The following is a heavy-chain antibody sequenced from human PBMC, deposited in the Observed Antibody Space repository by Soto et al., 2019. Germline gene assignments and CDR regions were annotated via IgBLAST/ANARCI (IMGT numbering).Heavy chain of an antibody. CDR3: AREGRSTFGPPDY. CDR2: IFYSGST. V-gene: IGHV4-30-4*01. D-gene: IGHD2-15*01. CDR1: GGSLSSGDYF. J-gene: IGHJ4*02. Sequence: QVQLQESGPGLVKPSQTLSLTCTVSGGSLSSGDYFWTWIRQPPGKGLEWIGYIFYSGSTYYNPSPMSRVAISIDTSKNQFSLKVSSVTAADTAVYYCAREGRSTFGPPDYWGQGTLLTVSS.